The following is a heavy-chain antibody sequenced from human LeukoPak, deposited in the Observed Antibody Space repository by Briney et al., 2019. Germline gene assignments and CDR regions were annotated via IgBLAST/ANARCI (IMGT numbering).Heavy chain of an antibody. CDR1: GFTFNNYG. V-gene: IGHV3-30*03. J-gene: IGHJ4*02. CDR2: ISYDGSNK. Sequence: GGSLRLSCAASGFTFNNYGMHWVRQAPGKGLEWVAVISYDGSNKYYADSVKGRFTISRDNSKNTLYLQMNSLRAEDAAFYYCARDSGFSGTQRGEYWGQGTLVTVSS. CDR3: ARDSGFSGTQRGEY. D-gene: IGHD3/OR15-3a*01.